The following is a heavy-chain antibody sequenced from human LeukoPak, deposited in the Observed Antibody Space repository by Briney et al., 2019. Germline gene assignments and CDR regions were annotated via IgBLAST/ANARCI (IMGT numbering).Heavy chain of an antibody. Sequence: GGSLRLSCVAFGFTFSNYGMHWVRQAPGKGLEWVTTISYDGNDEYYADSVKGRFTISSDNSKNTLYLQMNSLRAEDTAVYYCARADDLDAFDIWGQGTMVTVSS. V-gene: IGHV3-30*03. CDR1: GFTFSNYG. CDR3: ARADDLDAFDI. J-gene: IGHJ3*02. CDR2: ISYDGNDE.